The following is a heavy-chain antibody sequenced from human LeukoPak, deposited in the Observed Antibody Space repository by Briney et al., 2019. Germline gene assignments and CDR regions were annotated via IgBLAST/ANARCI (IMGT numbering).Heavy chain of an antibody. Sequence: GGSLRLSCAASGFTFSSYEMNWVGQAPGKGLEWVSYISSSGSTIYYADSVKGRFTISRDNAKNSLYLQMNSLRAEDTAVYYCARDNYGDFFDYWGQGTLVTVSS. D-gene: IGHD4-17*01. CDR3: ARDNYGDFFDY. J-gene: IGHJ4*02. CDR2: ISSSGSTI. V-gene: IGHV3-48*03. CDR1: GFTFSSYE.